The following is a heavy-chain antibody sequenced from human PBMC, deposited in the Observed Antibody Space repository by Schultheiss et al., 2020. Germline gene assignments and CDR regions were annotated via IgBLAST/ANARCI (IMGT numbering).Heavy chain of an antibody. Sequence: TLSLTCTVSGGSISSGGYYWSWIRQPAGKGLEWIGRIYASGTTNYNPSLKSRVTISVDTSKNQFSLKLSSVTAGDTAVYYCATESAGGDWFDPWGQGTLVTVSS. CDR1: GGSISSGGYY. V-gene: IGHV4-61*02. CDR2: IYASGTT. CDR3: ATESAGGDWFDP. D-gene: IGHD6-13*01. J-gene: IGHJ5*02.